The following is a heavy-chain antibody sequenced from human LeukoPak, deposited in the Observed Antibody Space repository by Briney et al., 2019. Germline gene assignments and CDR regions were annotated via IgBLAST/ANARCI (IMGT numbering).Heavy chain of an antibody. CDR3: ASSVYSRSGYYYYYMDV. CDR1: GGSISSYY. V-gene: IGHV4-59*01. Sequence: SETLSLTGTGSGGSISSYYWSWIRQPPGKGLKWIGYIYYSGSTNYNPSLKSRVTISVDTSKNQFSLKLSSVTAADTAVYYCASSVYSRSGYYYYYMDVWGKGTTVTVSS. D-gene: IGHD3-3*01. CDR2: IYYSGST. J-gene: IGHJ6*03.